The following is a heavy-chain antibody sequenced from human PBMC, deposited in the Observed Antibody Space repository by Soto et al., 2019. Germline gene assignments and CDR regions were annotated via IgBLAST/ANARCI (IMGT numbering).Heavy chain of an antibody. D-gene: IGHD3-3*01. J-gene: IGHJ6*02. CDR1: GYTFTGYA. CDR3: ARAVEYDFSFLA. CDR2: INAGNGNT. Sequence: ASVKVSCKASGYTFTGYAMHWVLQAPGQRLEWMGWINAGNGNTKYSQKFQGRVTITRDTSASTAYMELSSLRSEDMAVYYCARAVEYDFSFLAWGQGTTVTVSS. V-gene: IGHV1-3*01.